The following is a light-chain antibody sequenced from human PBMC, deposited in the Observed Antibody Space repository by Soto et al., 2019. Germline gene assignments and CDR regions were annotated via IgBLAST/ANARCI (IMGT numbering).Light chain of an antibody. Sequence: EIVLTQSPGTLSLSPGERATLSCRASQSVSTYLAWYQQKPGQAPRLLIYDASNRATGIPARFSGSGSGTDFTLTISSLEPEDFAIYYCQQRSIWPPITFGHGTRLEIK. CDR2: DAS. CDR1: QSVSTY. V-gene: IGKV3-11*01. J-gene: IGKJ5*01. CDR3: QQRSIWPPIT.